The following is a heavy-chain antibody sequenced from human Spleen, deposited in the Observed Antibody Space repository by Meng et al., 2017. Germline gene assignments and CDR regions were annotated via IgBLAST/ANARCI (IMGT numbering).Heavy chain of an antibody. CDR2: IRWNSNTI. Sequence: GGSLRLSCTASGFTFDDHAMHWVRQVPGKGLEWVSGIRWNSNTIASADSVKGRFTISRDNAMNSLYLQMNSLTIEDTPVYYCSVHVDYWGHGTLVTVSS. V-gene: IGHV3-9*01. D-gene: IGHD6-6*01. J-gene: IGHJ4*01. CDR1: GFTFDDHA. CDR3: SVHVDY.